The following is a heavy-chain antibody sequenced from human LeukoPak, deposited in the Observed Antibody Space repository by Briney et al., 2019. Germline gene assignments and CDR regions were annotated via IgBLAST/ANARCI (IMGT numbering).Heavy chain of an antibody. J-gene: IGHJ4*02. D-gene: IGHD2-15*01. CDR1: GFTFNNYE. V-gene: IGHV3-30*04. CDR3: AKDRLGYCNGVTCPFDY. CDR2: ISYDGSNK. Sequence: GGSLRLSCAASGFTFNNYEMNWVRQAPGKGLEWVAVISYDGSNKYYADSVKGRFTISRDNSKNTLYLQMNSLRAEDTAIYYCAKDRLGYCNGVTCPFDYWGQGTLITVSS.